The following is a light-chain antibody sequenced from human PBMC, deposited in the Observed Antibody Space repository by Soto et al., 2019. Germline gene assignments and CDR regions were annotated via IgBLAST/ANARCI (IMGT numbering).Light chain of an antibody. CDR3: QQSYSTPRT. CDR1: QSISSY. J-gene: IGKJ1*01. Sequence: DIQMTQSPSSLSASVGDRVTITCRASQSISSYLNWYQQKPGKAPKLLIYAASSLQRGVPSRFSGSGSGTDFTLTISSPHPEDFATYYCQQSYSTPRTFGQGTKVGIK. V-gene: IGKV1-39*01. CDR2: AAS.